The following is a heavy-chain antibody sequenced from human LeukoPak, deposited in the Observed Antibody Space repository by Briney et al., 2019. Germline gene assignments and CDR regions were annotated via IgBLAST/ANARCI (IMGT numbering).Heavy chain of an antibody. D-gene: IGHD2-2*01. J-gene: IGHJ4*02. Sequence: ASVKVSCKASGYTFTKNAIHWVRQAPGQRLEWMGWINTGNADTKYSQKFQDRVSITRDTPATTAYMELSSLKSEDTAVYYCARTCSGTSCSDFDYWGQGTLVTVSS. V-gene: IGHV1-3*04. CDR2: INTGNADT. CDR3: ARTCSGTSCSDFDY. CDR1: GYTFTKNA.